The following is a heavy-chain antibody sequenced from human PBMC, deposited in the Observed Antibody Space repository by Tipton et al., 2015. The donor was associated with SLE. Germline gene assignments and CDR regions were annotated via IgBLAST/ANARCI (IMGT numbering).Heavy chain of an antibody. CDR2: IDTRGST. Sequence: TLSLTCTVSGASIRSGTYKWSWIRQPAGKGLEWLGHIDTRGSTTYNPSLRCRVTISVDPSTNQFSLKRSSVTAADTAIYYCAREGEEVGAYDFWSGYFPYYFDYWGQGTVVSVSS. CDR1: GASIRSGTYK. V-gene: IGHV4-61*09. D-gene: IGHD3-3*01. CDR3: AREGEEVGAYDFWSGYFPYYFDY. J-gene: IGHJ4*02.